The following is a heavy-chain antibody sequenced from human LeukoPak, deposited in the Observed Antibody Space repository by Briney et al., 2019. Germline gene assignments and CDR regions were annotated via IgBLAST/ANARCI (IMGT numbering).Heavy chain of an antibody. CDR3: ARGRVWSGSYTH. D-gene: IGHD1-26*01. Sequence: SETLSLTCTVSGGSISSYYWSWIRQPPGKGLEWIGYIYYSGSTNYNPSLKSRVTISVDTSKNQFSLKLSSVTAADTAVYYCARGRVWSGSYTHWGQGTLVTVSS. V-gene: IGHV4-59*01. CDR1: GGSISSYY. CDR2: IYYSGST. J-gene: IGHJ4*02.